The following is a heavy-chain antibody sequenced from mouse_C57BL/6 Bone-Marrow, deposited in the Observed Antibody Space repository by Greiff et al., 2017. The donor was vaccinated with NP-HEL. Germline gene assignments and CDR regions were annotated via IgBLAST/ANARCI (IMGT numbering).Heavy chain of an antibody. CDR1: GFTFSDFY. CDR2: SRNKANDYTT. D-gene: IGHD3-2*01. CDR3: ARDGARQLGGFAY. Sequence: EVKLVESGGGLVQSGRSLRLSCATSGFTFSDFYMEWVRQAPGKGLEWIAASRNKANDYTTEYSASVKGRFIVSRDTSQSILYLQMNALRAEDTAIYYCARDGARQLGGFAYWGQGTLVTVSA. V-gene: IGHV7-1*01. J-gene: IGHJ3*01.